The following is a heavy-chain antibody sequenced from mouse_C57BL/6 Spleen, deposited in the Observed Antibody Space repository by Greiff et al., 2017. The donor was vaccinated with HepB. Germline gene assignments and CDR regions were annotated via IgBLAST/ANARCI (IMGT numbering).Heavy chain of an antibody. V-gene: IGHV1-64*01. CDR2: IHPNSGST. Sequence: VQLQQSGAELVKPGASVKLSCKASGYTFTSYWMHWVKQRPGQGLEWIGMIHPNSGSTNYNEKFKSKATLTVDKSSSTAYMQLSSLTSEDSAVYYCARYYGSSYRGDYFDYWGQGTTLTVSS. CDR1: GYTFTSYW. J-gene: IGHJ2*01. D-gene: IGHD1-1*01. CDR3: ARYYGSSYRGDYFDY.